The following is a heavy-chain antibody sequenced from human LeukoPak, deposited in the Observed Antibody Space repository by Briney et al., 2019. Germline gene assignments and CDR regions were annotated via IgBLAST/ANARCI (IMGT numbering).Heavy chain of an antibody. Sequence: GASVKVSCKASGYTFSSYYMHWLRQAPGHGPEWMGIINPHGGSTDYAQKFQGRVTMTRDTSISTAYMELSTLNSDDTAVYYCARGADSSGPYYYYFMAVWGKGTTVTVSS. V-gene: IGHV1-2*02. J-gene: IGHJ6*03. CDR2: INPHGGST. D-gene: IGHD6-19*01. CDR1: GYTFSSYY. CDR3: ARGADSSGPYYYYFMAV.